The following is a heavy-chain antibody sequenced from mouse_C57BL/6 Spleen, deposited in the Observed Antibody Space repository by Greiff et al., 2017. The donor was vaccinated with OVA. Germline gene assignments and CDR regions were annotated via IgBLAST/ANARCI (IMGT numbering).Heavy chain of an antibody. CDR1: GYSITSGYY. J-gene: IGHJ4*01. Sequence: EVHLVESGPGLVKPSQSLSLTCSVTGYSITSGYYWNWIRQFPGNKLEWMGYISYDGSNNYNPSLKNRISITRDTSKNQFFLKLNSVTTEDTATYYCARGYPYYYAMDYWGQGTSVTVSS. V-gene: IGHV3-6*01. CDR2: ISYDGSN. CDR3: ARGYPYYYAMDY. D-gene: IGHD1-1*01.